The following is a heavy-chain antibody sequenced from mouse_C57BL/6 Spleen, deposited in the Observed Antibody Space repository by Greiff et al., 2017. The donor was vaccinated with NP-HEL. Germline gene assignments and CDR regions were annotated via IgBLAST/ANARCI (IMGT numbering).Heavy chain of an antibody. CDR2: IYPGSGST. Sequence: QVQLQQPGAELVKPGASVKMSCKASGYTFTSYWITWVKQRPGQGLEWIGDIYPGSGSTNYNEKFKSKATLTADTSSSTAYMQLSSLTSEDSAVYYCAIGRTDYYDYSFNYWGQDTTLTVSS. J-gene: IGHJ2*01. D-gene: IGHD2-4*01. CDR1: GYTFTSYW. V-gene: IGHV1-55*01. CDR3: AIGRTDYYDYSFNY.